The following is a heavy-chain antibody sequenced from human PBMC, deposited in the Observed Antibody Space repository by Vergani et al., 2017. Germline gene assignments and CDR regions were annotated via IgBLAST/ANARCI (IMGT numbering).Heavy chain of an antibody. CDR1: GFTFSDYY. J-gene: IGHJ4*02. D-gene: IGHD1-7*01. CDR3: ARDLLPGTLLLLAY. Sequence: QVQLVESGGGLVKPGGSLRLSCAASGFTFSDYYMTWILQAPGKGLEWISYISGSGHTKYYADSVKGRFAISRDNAKNSLYLQMNNLRVEDTAVYYCARDLLPGTLLLLAYWGQGTLISVSS. V-gene: IGHV3-11*04. CDR2: ISGSGHTK.